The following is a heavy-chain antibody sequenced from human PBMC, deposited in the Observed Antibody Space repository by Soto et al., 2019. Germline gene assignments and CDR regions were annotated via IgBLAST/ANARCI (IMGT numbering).Heavy chain of an antibody. CDR3: AREGYVPAAIIRFDP. V-gene: IGHV1-69*01. CDR2: IIPIFGTA. J-gene: IGHJ5*02. CDR1: GGAFSSYA. D-gene: IGHD2-2*02. Sequence: GPQVKVSCKASGGAFSSYAISWVRQAPGQGLEWMGGIIPIFGTANYAQKFQGRVTITADESTSTAYMELSSLRSEDTAVYYCAREGYVPAAIIRFDPWGQGTLVTVSS.